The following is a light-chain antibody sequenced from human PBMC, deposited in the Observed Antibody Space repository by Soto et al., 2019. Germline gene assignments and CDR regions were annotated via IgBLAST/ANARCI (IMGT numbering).Light chain of an antibody. J-gene: IGKJ4*01. CDR3: QQYGSSPLT. CDR1: QSVSGY. V-gene: IGKV3-20*01. CDR2: DAS. Sequence: EIVLTQSPCTLSLSVGERATLSCRASQSVSGYLAWYQQTPGQAPRLLIYDASNMATGIPERFSGSGSGTDFTLTINSLEPEDFAVYYCQQYGSSPLTFGGGTTVDIK.